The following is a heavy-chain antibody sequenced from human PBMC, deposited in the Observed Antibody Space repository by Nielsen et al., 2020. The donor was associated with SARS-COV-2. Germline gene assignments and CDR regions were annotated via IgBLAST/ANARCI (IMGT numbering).Heavy chain of an antibody. V-gene: IGHV3-23*01. CDR2: TSGSGEST. J-gene: IGHJ4*02. CDR3: ARRSPMSRGSLPFFDY. D-gene: IGHD3-10*01. Sequence: GGSLRLSCAASGFIFSSNVMSWVRQVPGRGLEWVAGTSGSGESTYYTGSVKGRFTISRDNSMNTLYLQMNSLRAEDTAIYYCARRSPMSRGSLPFFDYWGQGTLVTVSS. CDR1: GFIFSSNV.